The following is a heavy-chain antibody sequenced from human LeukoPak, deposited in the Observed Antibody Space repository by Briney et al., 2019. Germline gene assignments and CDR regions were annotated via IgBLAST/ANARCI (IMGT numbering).Heavy chain of an antibody. CDR2: INWNGGST. D-gene: IGHD6-13*01. Sequence: GGSLRLSCAASGFTFSDYYMSWIRQAPGKGLEWVSGINWNGGSTGYADSVKGRFTISRDNAKNSLYLQMNSLRAEDTALYHCARDFGSSSWYPGGSWFDPWGQGTLVTVSS. V-gene: IGHV3-20*01. J-gene: IGHJ5*02. CDR1: GFTFSDYY. CDR3: ARDFGSSSWYPGGSWFDP.